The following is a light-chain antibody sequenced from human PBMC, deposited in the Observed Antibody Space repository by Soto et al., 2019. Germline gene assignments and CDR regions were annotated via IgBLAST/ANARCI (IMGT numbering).Light chain of an antibody. CDR2: DAS. Sequence: EIVLTQSPATLSLFPGERATLSCRASQSVSSYLAWYQQKAGQAPRLPIYDASNRATGIPARFSGSGSGTDFTLTISSLEPEDVAVYYCQQRSNWPPWTFGQGTKVQIK. CDR3: QQRSNWPPWT. CDR1: QSVSSY. J-gene: IGKJ1*01. V-gene: IGKV3-11*01.